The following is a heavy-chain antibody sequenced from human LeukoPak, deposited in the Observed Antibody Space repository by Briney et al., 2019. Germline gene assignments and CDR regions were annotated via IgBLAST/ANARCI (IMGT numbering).Heavy chain of an antibody. D-gene: IGHD2-15*01. CDR2: ISAYNGNT. V-gene: IGHV1-18*04. J-gene: IGHJ6*04. CDR1: SYTFTSYR. Sequence: ASVKLSCNASSYTFTSYRISWVLQAPGQGLEWMGWISAYNGNTNYAQKRQGRVTMTTDTSTSTAYMELRSLRSDDTAVYYCARDPGGGSLYYYYGMDVWGKGTTVTVSS. CDR3: ARDPGGGSLYYYYGMDV.